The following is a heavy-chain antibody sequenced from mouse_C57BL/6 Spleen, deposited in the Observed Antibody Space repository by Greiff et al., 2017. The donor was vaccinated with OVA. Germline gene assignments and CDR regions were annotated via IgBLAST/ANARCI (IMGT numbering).Heavy chain of an antibody. CDR2: INPYIGDT. D-gene: IGHD2-4*01. J-gene: IGHJ3*01. V-gene: IGHV1-20*01. Sequence: EVQLQQSGPELVKPGDSVKISCKASGYSFTGYFMNWVMQSHGKSLEWIGRINPYIGDTYYNQKFKGKATLTVDKSASTAQLELRSLTAEVSAVCYCARGDYEYWFAYWGQGTLVTVSA. CDR3: ARGDYEYWFAY. CDR1: GYSFTGYF.